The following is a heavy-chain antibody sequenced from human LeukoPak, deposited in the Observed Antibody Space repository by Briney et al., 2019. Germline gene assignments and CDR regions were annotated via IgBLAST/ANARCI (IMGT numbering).Heavy chain of an antibody. CDR1: GFTFSSYG. CDR3: AKTKGYSYGYYFDY. V-gene: IGHV3-33*06. Sequence: SGRSLRLSCAASGFTFSSYGIHWVRQAPGKGLEWVAVIWYDGSNKYHADSVKGRFTISRDNSKNTLYLQMNSLRAEDTAVYYCAKTKGYSYGYYFDYWGQGTLVTVSS. J-gene: IGHJ4*02. CDR2: IWYDGSNK. D-gene: IGHD5-18*01.